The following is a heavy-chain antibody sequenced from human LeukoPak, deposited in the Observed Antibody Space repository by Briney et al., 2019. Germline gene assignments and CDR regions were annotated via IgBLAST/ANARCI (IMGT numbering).Heavy chain of an antibody. Sequence: ASVKVSCKASGYTFTSYGISWVRQAPGQGLEWMGWISAYNGNTNYAQKFQGRVTMTEDTSTDTAYMELSSLRSEDTAVYYCATDPEGAYIVGATTGFSYWGQGTLVTVSS. V-gene: IGHV1-18*01. CDR2: ISAYNGNT. D-gene: IGHD1-26*01. CDR3: ATDPEGAYIVGATTGFSY. J-gene: IGHJ4*02. CDR1: GYTFTSYG.